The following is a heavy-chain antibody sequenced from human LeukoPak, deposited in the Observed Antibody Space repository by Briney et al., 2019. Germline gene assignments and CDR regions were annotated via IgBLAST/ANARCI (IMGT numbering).Heavy chain of an antibody. CDR1: GFTFSSYG. J-gene: IGHJ5*02. V-gene: IGHV3-33*01. CDR2: IWYDGSNK. CDR3: ARDPRNVGLAP. Sequence: GRSLRLSCAASGFTFSSYGMHWVRQAPGKGLEWVAVIWYDGSNKYYADSVKGRFTISRDNSKNTLYLQMNSLRVEDTAVYYCARDPRNVGLAPWGQGTLVTVSS. D-gene: IGHD2-15*01.